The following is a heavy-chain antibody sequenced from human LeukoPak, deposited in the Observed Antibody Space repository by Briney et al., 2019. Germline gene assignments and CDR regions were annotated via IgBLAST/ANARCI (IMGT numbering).Heavy chain of an antibody. J-gene: IGHJ4*02. CDR3: ARDLSPRRVIAGELLY. CDR2: ISSSSSYI. CDR1: GFTFSSYS. V-gene: IGHV3-21*01. Sequence: GGSLRLSCAASGFTFSSYSMNWVRQAPGKGPEWVSSISSSSSYIYYADSVKGRFTISRDNAKNSLYLQMNSLRAEDTAVYYCARDLSPRRVIAGELLYWGQGTLVTVSS. D-gene: IGHD2/OR15-2a*01.